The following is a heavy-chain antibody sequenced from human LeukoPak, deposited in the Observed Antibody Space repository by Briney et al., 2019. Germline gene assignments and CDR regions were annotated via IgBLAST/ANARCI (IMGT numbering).Heavy chain of an antibody. J-gene: IGHJ4*02. CDR2: ISGSGGST. CDR1: GLTVSNNY. CDR3: ARVHRRGYCSGGSCYWPYDY. Sequence: GGSLRLSCEASGLTVSNNYMSWVRQPPGKGVEWVSDISGSGGSTFYADSVKGRFTISRDTSKNTLYLQMNSLRAEDTAVYYCARVHRRGYCSGGSCYWPYDYWGQGTLVTVSS. D-gene: IGHD2-15*01. V-gene: IGHV3-23*01.